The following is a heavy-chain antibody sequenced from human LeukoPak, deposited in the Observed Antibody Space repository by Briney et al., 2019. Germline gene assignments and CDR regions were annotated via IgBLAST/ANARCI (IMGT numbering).Heavy chain of an antibody. J-gene: IGHJ4*02. V-gene: IGHV3-21*01. CDR1: GFTFSSYS. D-gene: IGHD3-9*01. Sequence: GGSLRLSCAASGFTFSSYSMNWVRPAPGKGLEWVSSINSSSSYIYYEDSVKGPFTISRDNANNSLYLQMNSLRAEDTAVYSCARIRYFDWPEWGQGTLVTVS. CDR3: ARIRYFDWPE. CDR2: INSSSSYI.